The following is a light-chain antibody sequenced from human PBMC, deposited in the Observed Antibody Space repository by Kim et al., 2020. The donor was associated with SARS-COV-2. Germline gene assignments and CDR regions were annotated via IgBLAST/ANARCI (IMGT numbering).Light chain of an antibody. CDR1: QSVSSSY. CDR2: GAS. CDR3: QQYGSSPPYT. V-gene: IGKV3-20*01. J-gene: IGKJ2*01. Sequence: SPGERATLSCRASQSVSSSYLAWYQQKPGQAPRLLIYGASSRATGIPDRFSGSGPGTDFTLTISRLEPEDFAVYYCQQYGSSPPYTFGQGTKLEI.